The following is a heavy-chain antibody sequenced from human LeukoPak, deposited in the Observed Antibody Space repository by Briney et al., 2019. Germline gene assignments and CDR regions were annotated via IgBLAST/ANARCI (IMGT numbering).Heavy chain of an antibody. V-gene: IGHV4-4*09. J-gene: IGHJ4*02. CDR2: FNNKGET. Sequence: SETLSLTCTVSGVSMSAYQWSWVRQSPEKGVEWMGCFNNKGETSYNPSLKSRVTTSVDTSKSQFSLRLTSVTAAVTAVYYCATSNDAKIAPFDHWGQGAPVTVSS. CDR3: ATSNDAKIAPFDH. CDR1: GVSMSAYQ. D-gene: IGHD2-21*01.